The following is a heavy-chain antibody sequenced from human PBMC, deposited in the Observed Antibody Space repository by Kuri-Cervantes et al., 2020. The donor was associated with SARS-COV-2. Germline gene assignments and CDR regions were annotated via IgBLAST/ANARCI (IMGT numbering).Heavy chain of an antibody. V-gene: IGHV3-9*01. CDR2: ISWNNDVK. J-gene: IGHJ3*02. CDR3: ARALTGDDAFVI. D-gene: IGHD7-27*01. Sequence: SLKISCAASGFSFGEHAMYWVRQGPGKGLEWVAGISWNNDVKGYADSVKGRFTVSRHNSKNTLYLQMNSLRAEDTAVYYCARALTGDDAFVIWGQGTMVTVSS. CDR1: GFSFGEHA.